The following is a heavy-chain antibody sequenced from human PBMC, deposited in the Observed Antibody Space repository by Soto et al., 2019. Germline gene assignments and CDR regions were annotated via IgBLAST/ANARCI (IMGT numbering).Heavy chain of an antibody. Sequence: QVQLVQSGAEVKKPGSSVKVSCKASGGTFSSYTISWVRQAPGQGLEWMGRIIPILGIANYAQKFQGRVTITADKSTSTAYRELSSLRSEDTAVYYCARDRSRPGYSSGEGVHWGQGTLVTVSS. CDR3: ARDRSRPGYSSGEGVH. CDR1: GGTFSSYT. D-gene: IGHD6-25*01. J-gene: IGHJ4*02. V-gene: IGHV1-69*08. CDR2: IIPILGIA.